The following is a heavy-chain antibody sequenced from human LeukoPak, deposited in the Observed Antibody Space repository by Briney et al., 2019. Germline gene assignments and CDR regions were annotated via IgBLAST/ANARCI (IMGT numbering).Heavy chain of an antibody. D-gene: IGHD6-19*01. CDR1: GGSISGSGYY. J-gene: IGHJ4*02. CDR2: IYYGGNT. Sequence: PSETLSLTCTVSGGSISGSGYYWVWIRQPPGKGLEWIGSIYYGGNTYYNPSLKSRVSIFVDTSQSQFSLKLSSVTAADTAVYYCARQSAPRYSSGWYGNLYSDHWGQGTLVTVSS. CDR3: ARQSAPRYSSGWYGNLYSDH. V-gene: IGHV4-39*01.